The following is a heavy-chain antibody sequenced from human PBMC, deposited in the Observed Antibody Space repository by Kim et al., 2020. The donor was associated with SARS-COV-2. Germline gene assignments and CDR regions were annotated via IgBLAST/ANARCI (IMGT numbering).Heavy chain of an antibody. CDR1: GYPFSTYD. V-gene: IGHV1-46*01. Sequence: ASVKVSCKATGYPFSTYDIKWVRQAPGQGLEWLGGINPSDNRSTYSQNFRDRLTMTSDTSTSTVYMELSSLRSDDTAVYFCARGRRALSSWF. D-gene: IGHD2-2*01. CDR3: ARGRRALSSWF. CDR2: INPSDNRS. J-gene: IGHJ5*01.